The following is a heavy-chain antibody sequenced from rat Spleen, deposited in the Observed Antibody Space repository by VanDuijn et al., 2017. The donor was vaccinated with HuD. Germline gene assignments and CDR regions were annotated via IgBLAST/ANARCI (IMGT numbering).Heavy chain of an antibody. CDR1: GFTFNNYW. CDR3: TRHRKYGGIPFDY. J-gene: IGHJ2*01. D-gene: IGHD1-11*01. V-gene: IGHV5-31*01. Sequence: EVQLVESGGGLVQPGRSLKLSCVASGFTFNNYWMTWIRQAPGKGLEWVASITNAAGKVHYPDSVKGRFTISRDTAQNTLYLQMNSPTAEDTATYFCTRHRKYGGIPFDYWGQGVMVKVSS. CDR2: ITNAAGKV.